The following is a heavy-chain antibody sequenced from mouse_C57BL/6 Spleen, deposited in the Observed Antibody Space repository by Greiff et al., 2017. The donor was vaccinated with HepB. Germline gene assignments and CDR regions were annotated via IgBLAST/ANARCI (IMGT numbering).Heavy chain of an antibody. CDR3: ARGDSSGYLDY. Sequence: QVQLQQPGAELVRPGSSVKLSCKASGYTFTSYWMDWVKQRPGQGLEWIGNIYPSDSETHYNQKFKDKATLTVDKSSSTAYMQRSSLTSEDSAVYYCARGDSSGYLDYWGQGTTLTVSS. D-gene: IGHD3-2*02. CDR1: GYTFTSYW. CDR2: IYPSDSET. J-gene: IGHJ2*01. V-gene: IGHV1-61*01.